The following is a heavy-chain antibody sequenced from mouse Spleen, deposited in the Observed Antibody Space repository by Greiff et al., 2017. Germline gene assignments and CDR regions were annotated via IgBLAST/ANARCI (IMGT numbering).Heavy chain of an antibody. Sequence: EVQGVESGAELVRPGASVKLSCTASGFNIKDYYMHWVKQRPEQGLEWIGRIDPEDGDTEYAPKFQGKATMTADTSSNTAYLQLSSLTSEDTAVYYCTTQGYGNPYYYAMDYWGQGTSVTVSS. CDR1: GFNIKDYY. CDR3: TTQGYGNPYYYAMDY. J-gene: IGHJ4*01. D-gene: IGHD2-10*02. V-gene: IGHV14-1*01. CDR2: IDPEDGDT.